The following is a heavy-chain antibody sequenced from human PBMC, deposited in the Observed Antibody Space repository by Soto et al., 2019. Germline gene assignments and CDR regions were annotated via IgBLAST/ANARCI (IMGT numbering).Heavy chain of an antibody. Sequence: PGGSLRLSCAASGFTFKDYALSWVRQAPGKGLEWVSGMSGSGDITYYGDSVKGRFTISRDNSKNTLYLQMNSLRAEDTAVYYCAKASAPGGTYFPLWFWGQGTLVTVSS. V-gene: IGHV3-23*01. CDR3: AKASAPGGTYFPLWF. CDR2: MSGSGDIT. J-gene: IGHJ4*02. D-gene: IGHD1-26*01. CDR1: GFTFKDYA.